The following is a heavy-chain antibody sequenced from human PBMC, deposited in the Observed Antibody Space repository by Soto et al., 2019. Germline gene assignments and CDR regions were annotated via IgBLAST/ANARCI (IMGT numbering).Heavy chain of an antibody. CDR1: GGTFSSYA. CDR3: ARTGYCSGGSCLLALFDY. CDR2: IIPIFGTA. D-gene: IGHD2-15*01. V-gene: IGHV1-69*13. Sequence: GASVKVSCKASGGTFSSYAISWVQQAPGQGLEWMGGIIPIFGTANYAQKFQGRVTITADESTSTAYMELSSLRSEDTAVYYCARTGYCSGGSCLLALFDYWGQGTLVTVSS. J-gene: IGHJ4*02.